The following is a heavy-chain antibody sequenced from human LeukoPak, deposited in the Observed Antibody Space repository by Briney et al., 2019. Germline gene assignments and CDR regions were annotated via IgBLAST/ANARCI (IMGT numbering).Heavy chain of an antibody. D-gene: IGHD5-18*01. V-gene: IGHV3-48*04. CDR2: ISSSGSTI. J-gene: IGHJ6*03. CDR1: GFTFSSYS. CDR3: ARAIAMTYYYYYMDV. Sequence: PGGSLRLSCAASGFTFSSYSMNWVRQAPGKGLEWVSYISSSGSTIYYADSVKGRFTISRDNAKNSLYLQMNSLRAEDTAVYYCARAIAMTYYYYYMDVWGKGTTVTISS.